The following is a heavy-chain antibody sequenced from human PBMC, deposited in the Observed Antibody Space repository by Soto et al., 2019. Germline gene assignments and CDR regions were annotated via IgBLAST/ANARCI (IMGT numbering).Heavy chain of an antibody. V-gene: IGHV3-30-3*01. CDR3: ARVGNYGDSPYYNYGSDV. Sequence: GGSLRLSCTASGFVFLNYAFHWVRQAPGKGLEWVAVISFDGSDLFHADSVKGRFTISRDNSRDTLYLQMSSLRADDTAVYYCARVGNYGDSPYYNYGSDVWGQGTTVTVSS. CDR2: ISFDGSDL. D-gene: IGHD4-17*01. J-gene: IGHJ6*02. CDR1: GFVFLNYA.